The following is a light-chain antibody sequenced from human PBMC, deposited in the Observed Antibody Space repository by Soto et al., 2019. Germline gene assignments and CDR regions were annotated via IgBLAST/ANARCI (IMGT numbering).Light chain of an antibody. V-gene: IGLV4-69*01. J-gene: IGLJ2*01. Sequence: QLVLTQSPSASASLGASVKLTCTLSSGHSSYAIAWHQQRPEKGPRFLMKLNSAGSHNKGDGIPDRFSGSSSGAERYLTISSLQSEDEADYYCQTWDTGIRLFGGGTKLTVL. CDR2: LNSAGSH. CDR3: QTWDTGIRL. CDR1: SGHSSYA.